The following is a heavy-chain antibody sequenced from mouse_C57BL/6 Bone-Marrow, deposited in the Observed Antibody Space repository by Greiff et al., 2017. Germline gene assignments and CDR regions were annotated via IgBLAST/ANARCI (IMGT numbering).Heavy chain of an antibody. Sequence: EVKLVESGGDLVKPGGSLKLSCAASGFTFSSYGMSWVRQTPDKRLEWVATLSSGGSYPYSPESVQGRVTISRENAKNTLYLQMSSLKSEDTAMYYCARNYGGWFAYWGQGTLVTVSA. D-gene: IGHD1-1*01. CDR1: GFTFSSYG. CDR2: LSSGGSYP. CDR3: ARNYGGWFAY. V-gene: IGHV5-6*01. J-gene: IGHJ3*01.